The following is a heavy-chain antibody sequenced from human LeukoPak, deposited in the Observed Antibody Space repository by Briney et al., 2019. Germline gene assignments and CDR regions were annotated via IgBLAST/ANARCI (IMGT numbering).Heavy chain of an antibody. CDR1: GFTFSSYA. V-gene: IGHV3-23*01. CDR2: ISGGGGST. CDR3: AKDPTPVSTWLVKAEYFQH. Sequence: GGSLRLSCAASGFTFSSYAMSWVRQAPGKGLEWVSAISGGGGSTYYAESVKGRFTISRDNSKNTLYLQMNSLRAEDTAVYYCAKDPTPVSTWLVKAEYFQHWGQGTLVTVSS. J-gene: IGHJ1*01. D-gene: IGHD6-19*01.